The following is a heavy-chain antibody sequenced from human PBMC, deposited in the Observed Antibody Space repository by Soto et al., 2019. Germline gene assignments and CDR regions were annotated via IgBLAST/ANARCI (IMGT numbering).Heavy chain of an antibody. V-gene: IGHV4-34*01. CDR3: ARVDSSGHSSDY. Sequence: PSETLSLTCAVYGGSFSGYYWSWIRQPPGKGLEWIGEINHSGSTNYNPSLKSRVTISVDTSKNQFSLKLSSVTAADTAVYYCARVDSSGHSSDYWGQGTLVTVTS. CDR1: GGSFSGYY. CDR2: INHSGST. J-gene: IGHJ4*02. D-gene: IGHD3-22*01.